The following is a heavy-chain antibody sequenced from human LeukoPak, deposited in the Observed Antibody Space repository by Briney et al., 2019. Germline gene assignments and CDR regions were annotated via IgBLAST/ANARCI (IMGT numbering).Heavy chain of an antibody. CDR1: GYSISSGYY. CDR2: IYHSGST. CDR3: ARAVGSGGWYSDY. Sequence: SSETLSLTCTVSGYSISSGYYWGWIRQPPGKGLEWIGSIYHSGSTYYNPSLKSRVTISVDTSKNQFSLKLSSVTAADTAVYYCARAVGSGGWYSDYWGQGTLVTVSS. V-gene: IGHV4-38-2*02. D-gene: IGHD6-19*01. J-gene: IGHJ4*02.